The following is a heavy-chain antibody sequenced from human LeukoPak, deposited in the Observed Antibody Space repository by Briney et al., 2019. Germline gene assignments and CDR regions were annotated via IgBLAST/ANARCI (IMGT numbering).Heavy chain of an antibody. D-gene: IGHD3-10*01. CDR2: VYYSGST. J-gene: IGHJ5*02. V-gene: IGHV4-59*08. CDR3: ARNPGSFYNNNCFDP. Sequence: SETLSLTYTVSGGSISSSYWSWIRQPPGKGLEWIGYVYYSGSTKYNPSLKSRVTISVDTSTNQFPLQLSSATAADTAVYYCARNPGSFYNNNCFDPWGQGTLVTVSS. CDR1: GGSISSSY.